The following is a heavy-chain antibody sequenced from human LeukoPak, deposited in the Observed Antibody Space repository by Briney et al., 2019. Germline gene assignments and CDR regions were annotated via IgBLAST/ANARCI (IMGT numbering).Heavy chain of an antibody. CDR1: GGSISSYY. J-gene: IGHJ6*02. D-gene: IGHD6-13*01. Sequence: PSETLSLTRTVSGGSISSYYWSWIRQPPGKGLEWIGYIYYSGSTNYNPSLKSRVTISVDTSKNQFSLKLSSVTAADTAVYYCARQGQQLLDGMDVWGQGTTVTVSS. V-gene: IGHV4-59*08. CDR3: ARQGQQLLDGMDV. CDR2: IYYSGST.